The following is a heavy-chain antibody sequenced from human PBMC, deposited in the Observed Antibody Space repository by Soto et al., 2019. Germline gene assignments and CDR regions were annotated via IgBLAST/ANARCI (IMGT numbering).Heavy chain of an antibody. D-gene: IGHD6-19*01. Sequence: ASVKVSCKASGGTFSSYAISWVRQAPGQGLEWMGGIIPIFGTANYAQEFQGRVTITADESTSTAYMELSSLRSEDTAVYYCARDFGYSSGWYVCWGQGTLVTVSS. CDR2: IIPIFGTA. V-gene: IGHV1-69*13. J-gene: IGHJ4*02. CDR1: GGTFSSYA. CDR3: ARDFGYSSGWYVC.